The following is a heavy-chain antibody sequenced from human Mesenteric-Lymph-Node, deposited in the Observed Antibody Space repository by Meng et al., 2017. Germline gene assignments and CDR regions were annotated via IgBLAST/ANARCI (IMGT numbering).Heavy chain of an antibody. CDR1: VGSMCRCYYF. D-gene: IGHD1-14*01. Sequence: QVEVQGPRPALVKPSPPLSLTCTVSVGSMCRCYYFWNWIRQPPGKGLGWIGYIYYSGNTYYNPSLKSRVTISIDTSKNQFSLKLSSVTAADTAVYYCARAEYYNWFDPWGQGTLVTVSS. J-gene: IGHJ5*02. V-gene: IGHV4-30-4*01. CDR2: IYYSGNT. CDR3: ARAEYYNWFDP.